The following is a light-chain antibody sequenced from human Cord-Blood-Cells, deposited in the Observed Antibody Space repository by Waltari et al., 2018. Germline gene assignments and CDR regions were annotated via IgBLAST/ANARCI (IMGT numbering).Light chain of an antibody. CDR3: QTWGTGTHVV. Sequence: QLVLTQSPSASASLGASVKLTCTLSSVHSSYAIAWHQQQPEKGPRYLMKLNSDGSHSKGDGIPDRFSGSSSGAERYLTISSLQSEDEADYYCQTWGTGTHVVFGGGTKLTVL. CDR1: SVHSSYA. J-gene: IGLJ2*01. V-gene: IGLV4-69*01. CDR2: LNSDGSH.